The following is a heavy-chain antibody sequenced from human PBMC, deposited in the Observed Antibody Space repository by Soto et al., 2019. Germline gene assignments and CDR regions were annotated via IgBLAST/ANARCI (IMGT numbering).Heavy chain of an antibody. CDR3: ARGGHVVVVTAALDY. J-gene: IGHJ4*02. CDR2: VNPSGGHT. V-gene: IGHV1-46*01. Sequence: QVQLMQSGAEVKKPGASVKVSCKASGDTFTDYYIHWVRQAPGQGLEWMGTVNPSGGHTTYAQHFLGRVTITRDTSTSTLSRELTSLTSDDTAIYYCARGGHVVVVTAALDYWGQRTLITVSS. CDR1: GDTFTDYY. D-gene: IGHD2-21*02.